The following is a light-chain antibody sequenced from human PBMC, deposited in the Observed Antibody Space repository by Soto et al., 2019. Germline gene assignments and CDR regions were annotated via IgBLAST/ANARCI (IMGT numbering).Light chain of an antibody. J-gene: IGKJ1*01. Sequence: DIQMTQSPSTLSASVGDRVTITCRASQTINSWLAWYQQKPGKAPNLLIYDASSLESGVPSRFSGSGSGTEFTLIISSLQPDDFAIYYCLQYYTYPRTFGQGTKVDIK. CDR2: DAS. V-gene: IGKV1-5*01. CDR3: LQYYTYPRT. CDR1: QTINSW.